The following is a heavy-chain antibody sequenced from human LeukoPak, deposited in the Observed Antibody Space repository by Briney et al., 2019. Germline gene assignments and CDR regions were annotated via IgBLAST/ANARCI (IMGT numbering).Heavy chain of an antibody. J-gene: IGHJ4*02. D-gene: IGHD6-13*01. CDR3: ARARGIAAAGTGIRYFDY. CDR2: IKHDGSEK. CDR1: GFTFSSYW. Sequence: GGSLRLSCAASGFTFSSYWMSWVRQAPGKGLDWVANIKHDGSEKYYVDSVKGRFTISRDNAKNSLYLQMNSLRAEDTAVYYCARARGIAAAGTGIRYFDYWGQGTLVTVSS. V-gene: IGHV3-7*01.